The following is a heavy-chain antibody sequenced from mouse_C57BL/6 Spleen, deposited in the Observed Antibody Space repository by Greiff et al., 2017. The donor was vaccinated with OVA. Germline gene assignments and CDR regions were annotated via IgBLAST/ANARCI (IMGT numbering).Heavy chain of an antibody. V-gene: IGHV1-82*01. J-gene: IGHJ2*01. CDR2: IYPGDGDT. CDR3: ARSYYGSLYFDY. CDR1: GYAFSSSW. Sequence: QVQLKQSGPELVKPGASVKISCKASGYAFSSSWMNWVKQRPGKGLEWIGRIYPGDGDTNYNGKFKGKATLTADKSSSTAYMQLSSLTSEDSAVYFCARSYYGSLYFDYWGQGTTLTVSS. D-gene: IGHD1-1*01.